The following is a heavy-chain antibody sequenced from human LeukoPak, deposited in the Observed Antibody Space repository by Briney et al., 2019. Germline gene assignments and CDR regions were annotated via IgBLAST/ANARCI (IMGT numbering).Heavy chain of an antibody. D-gene: IGHD2-15*01. Sequence: SETLSLTCTVSGGSISSYYWSWIRQPPGKGPEWIGYIYYSGSTNYNPSLKSRVTISVDTSKNQFSLKLSSVTAADTAVYYCARGVAATSYWGQGTLVTVSS. J-gene: IGHJ4*02. CDR3: ARGVAATSY. CDR1: GGSISSYY. V-gene: IGHV4-59*01. CDR2: IYYSGST.